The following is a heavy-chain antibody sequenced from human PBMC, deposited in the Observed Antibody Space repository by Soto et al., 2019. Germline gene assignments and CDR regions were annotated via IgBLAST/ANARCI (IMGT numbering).Heavy chain of an antibody. CDR1: GYTFSSYY. V-gene: IGHV1-46*01. J-gene: IGHJ3*01. Sequence: QVQLVQSGAERKKPGASVKLSCKTSGYTFSSYYRHWVRQAPGQGLEWVTIISPSDGSTNTKQKFQGRVTVTRDMSTSTVYMDLRSLRSEAPAGYYCALNAFDFWGHGTLVTVSS. CDR3: ALNAFDF. CDR2: ISPSDGST.